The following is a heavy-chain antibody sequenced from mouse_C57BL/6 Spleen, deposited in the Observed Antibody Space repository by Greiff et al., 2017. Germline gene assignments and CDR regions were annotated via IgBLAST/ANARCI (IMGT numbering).Heavy chain of an antibody. CDR1: GYTFTSYW. V-gene: IGHV1-50*01. CDR3: AKGVVATRGYFDY. Sequence: QVQLQQPGAELVKPGASVKLSCKASGYTFTSYWMQWVKQRPGQGLEWIGEIDPSDSYTNYNQKFKGKATLTVDTSSSTAYMQRSSLTSEDSAVYYCAKGVVATRGYFDYWGQGTTLTVSS. J-gene: IGHJ2*01. D-gene: IGHD1-1*01. CDR2: IDPSDSYT.